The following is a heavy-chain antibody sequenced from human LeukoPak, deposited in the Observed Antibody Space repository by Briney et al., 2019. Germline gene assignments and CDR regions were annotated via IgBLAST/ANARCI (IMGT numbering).Heavy chain of an antibody. CDR3: SATSDAFDI. V-gene: IGHV3-73*01. CDR2: ITGKGNNYAT. CDR1: GFSLSGSA. Sequence: GGSLKLSCAASGFSLSGSAVHWVRQASGKGLEWVGRITGKGNNYATAYAASVTGRFTISRDDSKNMAYLQMSSLKSEDTAVYYCSATSDAFDIWGQGTMVTVSS. J-gene: IGHJ3*02.